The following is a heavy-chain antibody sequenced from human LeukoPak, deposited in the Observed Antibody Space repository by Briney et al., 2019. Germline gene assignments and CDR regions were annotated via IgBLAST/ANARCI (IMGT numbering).Heavy chain of an antibody. V-gene: IGHV3-33*01. CDR2: IWYDGSNK. CDR3: ARDLGGHYYYGMDV. Sequence: GGSLRLSCAASGFTFSSYGMHWVRQAPGKGLEWVAVIWYDGSNKYYADSVKGRFTISRDNSKNTLYLQMNSLRAEDTAVYYCARDLGGHYYYGMDVWGQGTTVTVSS. J-gene: IGHJ6*02. CDR1: GFTFSSYG. D-gene: IGHD3-16*01.